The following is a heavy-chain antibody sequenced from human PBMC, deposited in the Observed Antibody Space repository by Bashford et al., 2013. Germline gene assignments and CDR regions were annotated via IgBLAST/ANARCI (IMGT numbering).Heavy chain of an antibody. Sequence: WVRQAPGQGFEWLGWITIYNGNIRYAQKFKDRVTITRETSLSTVHMELTSLRSEDSAVYYGDSNDAFDIWGQGTMVTVSS. V-gene: IGHV1-45*02. CDR3: DSNDAFDI. J-gene: IGHJ3*02. CDR2: ITIYNGNI.